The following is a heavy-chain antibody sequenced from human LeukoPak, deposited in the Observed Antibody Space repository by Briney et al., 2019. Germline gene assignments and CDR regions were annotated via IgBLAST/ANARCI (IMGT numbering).Heavy chain of an antibody. J-gene: IGHJ4*02. V-gene: IGHV3-7*01. CDR1: GFTFSSHW. CDR2: IKQDGSEK. D-gene: IGHD3-10*01. CDR3: ARDSSGVAEVLTY. Sequence: GGSLRLSCAASGFTFSSHWMSWVRQAPGKGLEWMAKIKQDGSEKYYLDSVKGRFTISRDNSKNTLYLQMNSLRAEDTAVYYCARDSSGVAEVLTYWGQGTLVTVSS.